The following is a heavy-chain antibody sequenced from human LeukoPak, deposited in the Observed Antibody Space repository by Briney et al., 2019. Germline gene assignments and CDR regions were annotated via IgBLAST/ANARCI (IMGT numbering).Heavy chain of an antibody. CDR2: IYHSGSA. D-gene: IGHD3-16*01. V-gene: IGHV4-38-2*02. CDR3: ARELRVNFDY. CDR1: GYSISSGYY. Sequence: PSGTLSLTCTVSGYSISSGYYWGWIRQPPGKGLEWIGSIYHSGSAYYNPSLKSRVTISVDTSKNQFSLKLSSVTAADTAVYYCARELRVNFDYWGQGTLVTVSS. J-gene: IGHJ4*02.